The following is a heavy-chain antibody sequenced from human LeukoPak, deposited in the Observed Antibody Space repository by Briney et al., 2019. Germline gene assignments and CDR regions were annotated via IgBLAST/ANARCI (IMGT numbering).Heavy chain of an antibody. V-gene: IGHV2-5*02. CDR2: IYWDDDK. CDR1: GFSLRTSGVG. CDR3: AHTLYYYDSSGYPFDY. D-gene: IGHD3-22*01. Sequence: SGPTLVNPTQTLTLTCTFSGFSLRTSGVGVGWIRQPPGKALEWLALIYWDDDKRYSPSLKSRLTITKDTSKNQVVLTMTNMDPVDTATYYCAHTLYYYDSSGYPFDYWGQGTLVTVSS. J-gene: IGHJ4*02.